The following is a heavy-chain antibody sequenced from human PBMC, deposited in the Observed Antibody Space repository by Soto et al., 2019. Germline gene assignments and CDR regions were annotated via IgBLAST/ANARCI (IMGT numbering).Heavy chain of an antibody. CDR2: VSYDGSDK. CDR1: GFTFSSYG. Sequence: QVQLVESGGGVVQPGRSLRLSCAASGFTFSSYGFHWVRQAPGKGLEWVALVSYDGSDKYYADSVKGRFTISRDNFKNTLYLQMNSLRAEYTAVYCCANVGRSWYGIYWGQGTLVTVSS. J-gene: IGHJ4*02. CDR3: ANVGRSWYGIY. V-gene: IGHV3-30*18. D-gene: IGHD6-13*01.